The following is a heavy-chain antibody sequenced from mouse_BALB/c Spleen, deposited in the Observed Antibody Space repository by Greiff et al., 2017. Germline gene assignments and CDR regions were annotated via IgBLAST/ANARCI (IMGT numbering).Heavy chain of an antibody. Sequence: DVHLVESGGGLVKPGGSLKLSCAASGFAFSSYDMSWVRQTPEKRLEWVAYISSGGGSTYYPDTVKGRFTISRDNAKNTLYLQMSSLKSEDTAMYYCARQAGSFAYWGQGTLVTVSA. CDR3: ARQAGSFAY. V-gene: IGHV5-12-1*01. CDR2: ISSGGGST. J-gene: IGHJ3*01. D-gene: IGHD3-3*01. CDR1: GFAFSSYD.